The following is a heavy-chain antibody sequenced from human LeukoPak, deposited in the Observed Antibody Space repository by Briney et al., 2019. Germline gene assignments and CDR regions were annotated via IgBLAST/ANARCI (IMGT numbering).Heavy chain of an antibody. J-gene: IGHJ4*02. D-gene: IGHD5-12*01. CDR3: AKGYSGYEWFFDY. CDR1: GLTFSSYG. V-gene: IGHV3-30*18. CDR2: ISYDGSNK. Sequence: GGSLRLSCAASGLTFSSYGMHWVRQAPGKGLERVAVISYDGSNKYYADSVKGRFTISRDNSKSTLYLQMNSLRPEDTAVYYCAKGYSGYEWFFDYWGQGTLVTVSS.